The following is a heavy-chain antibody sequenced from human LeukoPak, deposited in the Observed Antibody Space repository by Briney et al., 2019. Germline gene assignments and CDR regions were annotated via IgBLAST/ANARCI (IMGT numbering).Heavy chain of an antibody. D-gene: IGHD3-3*01. J-gene: IGHJ4*02. Sequence: GGSLRLSCAASGFIFNNYAMSWVRQAPGKGLEWVSSISTTGSTTYYADSARGRFTISRDNSQNTLSLQMDSPTAADTAVYSCATYDLWTTYYTFQYWGQGTLVSVSS. CDR1: GFIFNNYA. CDR2: ISTTGSTT. CDR3: ATYDLWTTYYTFQY. V-gene: IGHV3-23*01.